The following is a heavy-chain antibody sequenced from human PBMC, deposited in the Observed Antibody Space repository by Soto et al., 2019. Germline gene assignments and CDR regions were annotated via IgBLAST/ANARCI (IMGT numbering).Heavy chain of an antibody. CDR3: LGIRGRYDIYYYGMDV. V-gene: IGHV2-70*11. J-gene: IGHJ6*02. Sequence: SGPTLVNPTQTLTLTCTFSGFSLSTSGMCVSWIRQPPGKALEWLARIDWDDDKYYSTSLKTRLTISKDTSKNQVVLTMTNMDAVDTAQYYCLGIRGRYDIYYYGMDVWGQGTTVTVSS. CDR2: IDWDDDK. CDR1: GFSLSTSGMC. D-gene: IGHD3-9*01.